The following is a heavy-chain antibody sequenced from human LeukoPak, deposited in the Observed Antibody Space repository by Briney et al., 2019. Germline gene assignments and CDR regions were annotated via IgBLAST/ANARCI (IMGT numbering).Heavy chain of an antibody. CDR3: ARESSGHLNAFDI. J-gene: IGHJ3*02. Sequence: KPSETLSLTCTVSGGSISNYYWSRIRQPPGKGLERIGYIYYTGTTNYNPSLKSRVTISLDTSKNQFSLKLTSVSAADTAVYYCARESSGHLNAFDIWGQGTMVTVSS. CDR1: GGSISNYY. D-gene: IGHD6-19*01. V-gene: IGHV4-59*01. CDR2: IYYTGTT.